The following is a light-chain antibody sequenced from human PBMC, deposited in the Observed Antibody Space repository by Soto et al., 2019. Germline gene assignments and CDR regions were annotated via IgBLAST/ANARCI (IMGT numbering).Light chain of an antibody. Sequence: VVLSQTPATLSLSPGERVTLSCRASDTINIYLAWYQQKPGQAPRLLIYDASNRATGIPARFSGSGSGTDFTLTISSLEPEDFAIYYCQQRYNWPPLTFGQGTRLEMK. V-gene: IGKV3-11*01. CDR1: DTINIY. J-gene: IGKJ5*01. CDR2: DAS. CDR3: QQRYNWPPLT.